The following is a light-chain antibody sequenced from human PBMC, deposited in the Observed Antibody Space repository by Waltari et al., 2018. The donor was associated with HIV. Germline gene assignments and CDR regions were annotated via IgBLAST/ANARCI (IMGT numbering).Light chain of an antibody. J-gene: IGLJ3*02. CDR1: NSDVGAYNY. V-gene: IGLV2-14*01. CDR3: SSYTTTTV. Sequence: QSALTQPASVSGSPGQSITISCTGTNSDVGAYNYVSWYQQRPAKVPKLILYDVSNRPSGVSVRFSGSKSGNTASLTISGLQADDEADYYCSSYTTTTVFGGGTKLTVL. CDR2: DVS.